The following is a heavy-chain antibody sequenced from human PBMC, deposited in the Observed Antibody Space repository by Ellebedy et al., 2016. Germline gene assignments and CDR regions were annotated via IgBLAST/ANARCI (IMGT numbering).Heavy chain of an antibody. CDR1: GYTFTSYA. CDR3: ARDKEGYCSGGSCYNWFDP. J-gene: IGHJ5*02. CDR2: INAGNGNT. D-gene: IGHD2-15*01. V-gene: IGHV1-3*01. Sequence: ASVKVSCKASGYTFTSYAMHWVRQAPGQRLEWMGWINAGNGNTKYSQKFQGRVTITRDTSASTAYMELSSLRSEDTAVYYCARDKEGYCSGGSCYNWFDPWGQGTLVTVSS.